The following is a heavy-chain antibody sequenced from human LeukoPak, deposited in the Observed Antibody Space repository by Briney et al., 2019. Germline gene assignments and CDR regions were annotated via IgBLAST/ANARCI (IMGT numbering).Heavy chain of an antibody. CDR1: GFTVSSTY. J-gene: IGHJ4*01. D-gene: IGHD3-10*01. Sequence: GGSLRLSCAASGFTVSSTYLTWVRQAPGKGLDWVSVIYRGESTYYADSVKGRFTISRDNSRNTVYLQMNGLSADDTAVYYCARFGSGRFQPYFDYWGHGTLVNVSS. CDR2: IYRGEST. V-gene: IGHV3-66*01. CDR3: ARFGSGRFQPYFDY.